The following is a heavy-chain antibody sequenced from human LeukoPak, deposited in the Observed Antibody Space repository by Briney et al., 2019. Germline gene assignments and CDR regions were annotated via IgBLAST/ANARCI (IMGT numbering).Heavy chain of an antibody. CDR3: ARGRSMSSGWYVDY. CDR2: INPNSGGT. J-gene: IGHJ4*02. CDR1: GYTLTGYY. D-gene: IGHD6-19*01. V-gene: IGHV1-2*02. Sequence: ASVKVSCKSSGYTLTGYYMNWVRQAPGQGLEWMGWINPNSGGTNYAQKFQGRVTMTRDTSISTAYMELSRLRSDDTAVYYCARGRSMSSGWYVDYWGQGTLVTVSS.